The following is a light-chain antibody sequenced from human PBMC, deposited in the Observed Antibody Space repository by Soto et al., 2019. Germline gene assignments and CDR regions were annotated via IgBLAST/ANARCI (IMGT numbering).Light chain of an antibody. V-gene: IGLV2-8*01. Sequence: QSALTQPPSASGSPGQSVTISCTGTSSDVGDYNYVSRYQQHPGKAPILMIYEVSKRPSGVPDRFSGSKSGNTASLTVSGLQAEDETDYFCFSYADTNNFVFGSGTKVTVL. J-gene: IGLJ1*01. CDR2: EVS. CDR1: SSDVGDYNY. CDR3: FSYADTNNFV.